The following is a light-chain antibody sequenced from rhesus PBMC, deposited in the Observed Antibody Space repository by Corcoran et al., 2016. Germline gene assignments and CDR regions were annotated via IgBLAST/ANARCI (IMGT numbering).Light chain of an antibody. Sequence: DIQMTQSPSSLSASVGDRVTITCRASQGITKDLAWYQQKPGETPKLLIYEASSLQSGIPSRFSGSGSGTDFTLTISSLQSEDFATYYCQHYYRTPLSFGGETKVEIK. CDR1: QGITKD. J-gene: IGKJ4*01. CDR2: EAS. V-gene: IGKV1-21*01. CDR3: QHYYRTPLS.